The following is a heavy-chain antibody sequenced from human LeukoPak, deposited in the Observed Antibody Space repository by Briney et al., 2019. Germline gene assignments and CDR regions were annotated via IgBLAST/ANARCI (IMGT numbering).Heavy chain of an antibody. CDR1: GSSITAFY. CDR3: ATSRVFDY. V-gene: IGHV3-11*04. J-gene: IGHJ4*02. CDR2: INNKGDNI. Sequence: LSLTCNVSGSSITAFYWSWIRQVPGKEPEWLSYINNKGDNILYKDSVKGRFTISRDNAENSVYLQMNSLKAEDTAVYYCATSRVFDYWGQGALVIVSS.